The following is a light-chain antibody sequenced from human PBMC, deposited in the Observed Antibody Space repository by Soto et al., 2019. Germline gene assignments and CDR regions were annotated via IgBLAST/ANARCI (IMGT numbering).Light chain of an antibody. V-gene: IGLV1-47*01. J-gene: IGLJ2*01. Sequence: QSVLTQPPSASETPGQRVTFSCSGDSSNIGSNYVYWFQQLPGTAPKLLISRNNQRPSGVPDRFSGSKSGTSASLAISGLRSEDEADYFCAAWDDSLSVVVFGGGTKLTVL. CDR1: SSNIGSNY. CDR2: RNN. CDR3: AAWDDSLSVVV.